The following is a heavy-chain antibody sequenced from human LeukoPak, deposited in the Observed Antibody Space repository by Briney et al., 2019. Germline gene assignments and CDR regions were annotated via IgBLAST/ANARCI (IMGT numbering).Heavy chain of an antibody. CDR1: GYTFTSYA. D-gene: IGHD6-13*01. CDR2: INAGNGNT. Sequence: GASVTVSCTASGYTFTSYAMHWVRQAPGQRLEWMGWINAGNGNTKYSQKFQGRVTTTRDTSASTAYMELSSLRSEDTAVYYCAREGIAAAGYFQHWGQGTLVTVSS. V-gene: IGHV1-3*01. CDR3: AREGIAAAGYFQH. J-gene: IGHJ1*01.